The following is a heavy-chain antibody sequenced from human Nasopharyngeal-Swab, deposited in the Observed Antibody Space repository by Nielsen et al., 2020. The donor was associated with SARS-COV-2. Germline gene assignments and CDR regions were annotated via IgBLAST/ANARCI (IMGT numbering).Heavy chain of an antibody. CDR1: GFTFSSYA. J-gene: IGHJ4*02. D-gene: IGHD5-18*01. CDR3: AKDAAIDY. CDR2: ISGSGGST. V-gene: IGHV3-23*01. Sequence: GESLKISCAASGFTFSSYAMSWVRQAPGKGLEWVSGISGSGGSTDYTDSVKGRFTISRDNSKNTLYLQMNSLRAEDTAVYYCAKDAAIDYWGQGTLVTVSS.